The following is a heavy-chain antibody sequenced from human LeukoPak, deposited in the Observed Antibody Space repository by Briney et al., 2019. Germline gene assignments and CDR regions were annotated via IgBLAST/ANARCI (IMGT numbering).Heavy chain of an antibody. CDR3: ARLVGAPVY. Sequence: SETLSLTCTVSGGSISSSSYYWGWIRQPPGKGLEWIGSIYYSGSTYYNPSLKSRVTISVDTSKNQFSLKLSSVTAADTAVYYCARLVGAPVYWGQGTLVTVSS. J-gene: IGHJ4*02. CDR2: IYYSGST. V-gene: IGHV4-39*07. D-gene: IGHD1-26*01. CDR1: GGSISSSSYY.